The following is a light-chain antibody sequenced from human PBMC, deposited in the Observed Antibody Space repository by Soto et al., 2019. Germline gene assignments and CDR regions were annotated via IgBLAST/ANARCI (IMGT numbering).Light chain of an antibody. Sequence: QSVLTQPASVSGSPGQSITISCTGTSSDVGGYNYVSWYQQQPGKANKFMIYDDNNRPSGVSNRFSGSKSGKTASLTISGLQAEDEADYYCSSYTTSNTRQIVFGTGTKVTVL. J-gene: IGLJ1*01. CDR3: SSYTTSNTRQIV. CDR1: SSDVGGYNY. CDR2: DDN. V-gene: IGLV2-14*01.